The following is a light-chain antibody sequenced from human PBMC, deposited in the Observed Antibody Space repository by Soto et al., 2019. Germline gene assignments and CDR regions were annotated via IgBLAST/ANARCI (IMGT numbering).Light chain of an antibody. CDR2: GAS. J-gene: IGKJ1*01. Sequence: EIVLRQSPGTLSLSPGERATLSCRASQSVSSSHLAWYQQKPGQAPRLLISGASSRATGIPDRFTGSGSGTDFTLTISRLEPEDFAVYYCQQYGSSPRTFGQGTKVDIK. V-gene: IGKV3-20*01. CDR3: QQYGSSPRT. CDR1: QSVSSSH.